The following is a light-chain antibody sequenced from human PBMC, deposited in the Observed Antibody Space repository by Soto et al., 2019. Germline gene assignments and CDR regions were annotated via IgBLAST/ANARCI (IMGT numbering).Light chain of an antibody. CDR1: SSDVGRYDY. Sequence: QSVLTQPRSVSGSPGQSVTISCTGTSSDVGRYDYVSWYQQHPGKAPKLIIYDVSERPSGVPDRFSGSKFGNTASLTISGLQAEDEAGYSCCSFAGSYTYVFGTGTKVTVL. J-gene: IGLJ1*01. CDR3: CSFAGSYTYV. CDR2: DVS. V-gene: IGLV2-11*01.